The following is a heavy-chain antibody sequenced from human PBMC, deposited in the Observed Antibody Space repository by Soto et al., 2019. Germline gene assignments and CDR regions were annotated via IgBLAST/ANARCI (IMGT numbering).Heavy chain of an antibody. CDR2: IFPGDSNT. V-gene: IGHV5-51*01. CDR3: ARTPGSYWYFDL. CDR1: GYSFLNYW. J-gene: IGHJ2*01. D-gene: IGHD1-1*01. Sequence: GESLKISCKGSGYSFLNYWIGWVRQMPGKGLEWMGTIFPGDSNTRYSPSFQGQVTISAHKSISTAYLQWSSLKASDTAMYYCARTPGSYWYFDLWGRGTLVTVSS.